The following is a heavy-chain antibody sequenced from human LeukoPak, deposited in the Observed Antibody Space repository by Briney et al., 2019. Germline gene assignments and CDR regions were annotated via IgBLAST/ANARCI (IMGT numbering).Heavy chain of an antibody. J-gene: IGHJ4*02. CDR3: ARERESYSSGWYWGYFDY. CDR1: GGSISSYH. Sequence: SETLSLTCTVSGGSISSYHWSWIRQPPGKGLEWIGYIYYSGSTNYNPSLKSRVTISVDTSKNQFSLKLSSVTAADTAVYYCARERESYSSGWYWGYFDYWGQGTLVTVSS. D-gene: IGHD6-19*01. V-gene: IGHV4-59*12. CDR2: IYYSGST.